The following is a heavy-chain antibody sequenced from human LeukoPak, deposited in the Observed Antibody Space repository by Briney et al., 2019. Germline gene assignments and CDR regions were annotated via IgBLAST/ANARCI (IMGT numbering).Heavy chain of an antibody. D-gene: IGHD2-15*01. CDR1: GGSISSYY. CDR3: ASHDPDLRSGGSWNFDY. CDR2: IYTSGST. Sequence: SETLSLTCTVSGGSISSYYWSWIRQPAGKGLEWIGRIYTSGSTNYNPSLKSRVTMSVDTSKNQFSLKLSSVTAADTAVYYCASHDPDLRSGGSWNFDYWGQGTLVTVSS. V-gene: IGHV4-4*07. J-gene: IGHJ4*02.